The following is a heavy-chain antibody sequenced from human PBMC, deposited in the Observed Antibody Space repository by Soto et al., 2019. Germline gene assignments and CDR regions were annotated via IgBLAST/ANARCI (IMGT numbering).Heavy chain of an antibody. J-gene: IGHJ6*02. CDR3: AKVKADIVPMVYDPYGMDV. CDR1: GFTFSSYA. D-gene: IGHD2-8*01. V-gene: IGHV3-23*01. Sequence: GGSLRLSCAASGFTFSSYAMSWVRQAPGKGLEWVSAISGSGGSTYYADSVKGRFTISRDNSKNPLYLQMNSLRAEDNAVYYCAKVKADIVPMVYDPYGMDVWGQGTTVTVSS. CDR2: ISGSGGST.